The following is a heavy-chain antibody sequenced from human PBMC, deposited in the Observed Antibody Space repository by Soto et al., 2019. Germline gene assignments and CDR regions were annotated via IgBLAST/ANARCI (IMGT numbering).Heavy chain of an antibody. Sequence: QVQLVQSGAEVKKPGASVKVSCKASGYIFTTYGISWVRQAPGQGLEWMGWISANNGNTYYAQKFQGRVTMNTDTPTRTIYMELRSLRSDDTAVYYCARDLQFYSDSSGYRDVFDIWGQGTMVNVSS. J-gene: IGHJ3*02. CDR3: ARDLQFYSDSSGYRDVFDI. CDR1: GYIFTTYG. V-gene: IGHV1-18*01. CDR2: ISANNGNT. D-gene: IGHD3-22*01.